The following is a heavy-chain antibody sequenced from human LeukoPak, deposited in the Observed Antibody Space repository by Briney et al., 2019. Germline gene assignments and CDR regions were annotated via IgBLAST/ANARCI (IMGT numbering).Heavy chain of an antibody. J-gene: IGHJ4*02. CDR3: ARSYDSSGYYSS. D-gene: IGHD3-22*01. CDR1: GFTVSGNY. CDR2: IYSGGST. V-gene: IGHV3-66*01. Sequence: PGGSLRLSCAVSGFTVSGNYMTWVRQAPGKGLEWVSVIYSGGSTYYADSVKGRFTISRDNSKNTLYLQMNSLRAEDTAVYYCARSYDSSGYYSSWGQGTLVTVSS.